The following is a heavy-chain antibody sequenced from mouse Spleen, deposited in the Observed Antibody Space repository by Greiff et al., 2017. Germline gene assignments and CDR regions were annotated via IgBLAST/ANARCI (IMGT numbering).Heavy chain of an antibody. V-gene: IGHV14-2*01. D-gene: IGHD2-1*01. CDR3: ASSIYSGYFDV. CDR1: GFNIKDYY. CDR2: IDPEDGET. Sequence: VQLQQSGAELVKPGASVTLSCTASGFNIKDYYMHWVKQRTEQGLEWLGRIDPEDGETKYAPKFQGKATITADTSSNTAYLQLSSLTAEDTDVYYCASSIYSGYFDVWGAGTTVTVSS. J-gene: IGHJ1*01.